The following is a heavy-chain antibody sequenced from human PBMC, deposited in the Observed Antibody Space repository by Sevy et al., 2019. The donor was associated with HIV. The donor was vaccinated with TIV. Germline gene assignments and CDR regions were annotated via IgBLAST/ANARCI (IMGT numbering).Heavy chain of an antibody. Sequence: GGSLRLSCAASGFTFSSYAMSWVRQAPGKGLEWVSAISGSGGSTYYADSVKGRFTISRDNSKNTLYLQMNSMRAEDTAVYYCAKRVVYRLLFDPWGQGTLVTVSS. CDR3: AKRVVYRLLFDP. J-gene: IGHJ5*02. CDR1: GFTFSSYA. V-gene: IGHV3-23*01. CDR2: ISGSGGST. D-gene: IGHD3-3*01.